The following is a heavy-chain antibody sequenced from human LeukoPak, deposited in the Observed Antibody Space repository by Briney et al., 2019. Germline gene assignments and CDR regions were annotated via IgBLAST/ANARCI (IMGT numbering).Heavy chain of an antibody. CDR1: GGSISSYY. CDR2: IYYSGST. V-gene: IGHV4-59*08. D-gene: IGHD3-22*01. Sequence: SETLSLTCTVSGGSISSYYWSWIRQPPGKGLEWIGYIYYSGSTNYNPSLKSRVTISVDTSKNQFSLNLSSVTAADTAVYYCARLSTYYDSSDYYYLYYFDYWGQGTLVTVSS. J-gene: IGHJ4*02. CDR3: ARLSTYYDSSDYYYLYYFDY.